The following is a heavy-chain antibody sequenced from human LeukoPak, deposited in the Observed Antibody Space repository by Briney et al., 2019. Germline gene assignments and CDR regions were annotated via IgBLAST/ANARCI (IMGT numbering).Heavy chain of an antibody. CDR1: GGSISSYY. CDR2: INHSGST. D-gene: IGHD2-8*01. J-gene: IGHJ4*02. Sequence: SETLSLTCTVSGGSISSYYWSWIRQPPGKGLEWIGEINHSGSTNYNPSLKSRVTISVDTSKNQFSLKLSSVTAADTAVYYCARGRGSNVRTKFDYWGQGTLVTVSS. V-gene: IGHV4-34*01. CDR3: ARGRGSNVRTKFDY.